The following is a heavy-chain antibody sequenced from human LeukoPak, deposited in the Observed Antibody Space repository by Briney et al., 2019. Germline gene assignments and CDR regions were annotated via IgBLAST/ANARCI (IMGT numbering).Heavy chain of an antibody. CDR2: IISSSGIT. V-gene: IGHV3-23*01. CDR1: GFSFNNYA. CDR3: VKGGYDFVEVAYFDF. Sequence: EWSLRLSCADSGFSFNNYAMGWVRQAPGKGLEWISIIISSSGITFYADSVKSRFTISTDKSKNTLHLQMNSLRVEDTAVYYCVKGGYDFVEVAYFDFWGQGTLVTVSS. J-gene: IGHJ4*02. D-gene: IGHD5-12*01.